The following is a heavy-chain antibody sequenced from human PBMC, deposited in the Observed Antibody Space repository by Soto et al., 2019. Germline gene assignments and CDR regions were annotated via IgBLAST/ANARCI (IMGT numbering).Heavy chain of an antibody. CDR2: IIPIFGTA. CDR3: ATRINQYLITGTMQTNDS. J-gene: IGHJ4*02. D-gene: IGHD1-7*01. CDR1: GGTFSSYA. V-gene: IGHV1-69*13. Sequence: SVKVSCKASGGTFSSYAISWVRQAPGQGLEWMGGIIPIFGTANYAQKFQGRVTITADESTSTAYMELSSLRSEDTAVYYCATRINQYLITGTMQTNDSWGQGTLVTVSS.